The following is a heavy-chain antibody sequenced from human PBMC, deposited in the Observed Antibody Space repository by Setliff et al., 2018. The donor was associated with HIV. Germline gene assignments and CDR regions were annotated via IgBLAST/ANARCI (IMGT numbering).Heavy chain of an antibody. J-gene: IGHJ4*02. CDR1: GFNFSTYN. CDR2: ISSSSSYI. D-gene: IGHD1-26*01. CDR3: ARVGREWELKPVGY. V-gene: IGHV3-21*01. Sequence: GGSLRLSCAASGFNFSTYNMNWVRQAPGKGLEWVSSISSSSSYIYYADSAKGRFTISRDNAKNSPYLQMNSLRAEDTAVYYCARVGREWELKPVGYWGQGTLVTVSS.